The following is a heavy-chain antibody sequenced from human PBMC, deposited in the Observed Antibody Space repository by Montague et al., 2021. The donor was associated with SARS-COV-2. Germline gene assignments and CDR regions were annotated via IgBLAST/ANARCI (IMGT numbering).Heavy chain of an antibody. CDR1: GGSISSSNYF. D-gene: IGHD5-12*01. Sequence: SETLSLTCTVSGGSISSSNYFWGWIRQPPGKGLEWIGIIDFGGGTYYNPCVESRFTMSVDTSRNQCSLKLTSVTTADTVVYWCARDVGEGFSGYETEGGFDYWGQGTMVSVSS. J-gene: IGHJ4*02. V-gene: IGHV4-39*07. CDR2: IDFGGGT. CDR3: ARDVGEGFSGYETEGGFDY.